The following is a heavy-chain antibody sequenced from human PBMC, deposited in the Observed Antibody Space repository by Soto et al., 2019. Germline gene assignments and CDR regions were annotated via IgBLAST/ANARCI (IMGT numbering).Heavy chain of an antibody. CDR1: GFTFSSYA. CDR3: ARATGGRGWPIDY. V-gene: IGHV3-30-3*01. D-gene: IGHD6-19*01. Sequence: GGSLRLSCAASGFTFSSYAMHWVRQAPGKGLEWVAVISYDGSNKYYADSVKGRFTISRDNSKNTLYLQMNSLRAEDTAVYYCARATGGRGWPIDYWGQGTLVTVSS. CDR2: ISYDGSNK. J-gene: IGHJ4*02.